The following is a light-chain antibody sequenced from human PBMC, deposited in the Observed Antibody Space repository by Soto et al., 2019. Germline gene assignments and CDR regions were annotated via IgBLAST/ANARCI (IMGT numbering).Light chain of an antibody. CDR2: EGS. Sequence: QSVLTQPASVSGSPGQSITISCTGTSSDVGSYKLVSLYQQQPGKAPKLMIYEGSKRPSGVSNRFSGSKSGNTASLTISGLQAEDEADYYCCSYAGSSTFFYVFGTGTKVTVL. J-gene: IGLJ1*01. CDR1: SSDVGSYKL. CDR3: CSYAGSSTFFYV. V-gene: IGLV2-23*03.